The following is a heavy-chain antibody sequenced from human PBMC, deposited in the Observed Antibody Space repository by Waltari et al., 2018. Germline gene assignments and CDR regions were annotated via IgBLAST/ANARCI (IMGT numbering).Heavy chain of an antibody. V-gene: IGHV5-51*01. J-gene: IGHJ4*02. CDR3: ARHGNCTSTTCTDY. CDR1: GYKFTSFG. Sequence: EVQLVQSGAEVKKPGESVKISCKGSGYKFTSFGMGWVRQKPGKGLEWMRIIYPEDSDTRYKQSFQGQITISADKSLTTAYLHLYSLTASDSAMYYCARHGNCTSTTCTDYWGQGTLVTVSS. D-gene: IGHD1-26*01. CDR2: IYPEDSDT.